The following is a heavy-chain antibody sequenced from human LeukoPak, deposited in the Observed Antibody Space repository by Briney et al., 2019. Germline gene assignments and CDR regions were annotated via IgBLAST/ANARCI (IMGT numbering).Heavy chain of an antibody. J-gene: IGHJ4*02. CDR2: INNDASST. CDR1: GCTFSSSC. D-gene: IGHD6-13*01. Sequence: PGGSLRLSCAASGCTFSSSCMHWVRQVPGKGLLWVSRINNDASSTNYADSVKGRFTISRDNAKNTLYLQMNSLRAEDTAVYYCARGYSRSCDYSFDYWGQGTLVTVSS. V-gene: IGHV3-74*01. CDR3: ARGYSRSCDYSFDY.